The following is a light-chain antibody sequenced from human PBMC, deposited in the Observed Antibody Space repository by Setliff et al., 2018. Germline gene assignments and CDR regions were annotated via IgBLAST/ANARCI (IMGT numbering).Light chain of an antibody. V-gene: IGLV1-40*01. J-gene: IGLJ1*01. CDR2: GNN. CDR1: SSNIGARYD. Sequence: QSALTQPPSVSGAPGQTVTISCTGSSSNIGARYDIHWHQQLPGTAPKLVIYGNNNRPSGVPDRFSGSNSGTSGSLAITGLEAEDEADYYCQSYDSDLRAYVFGTGTKGTVL. CDR3: QSYDSDLRAYV.